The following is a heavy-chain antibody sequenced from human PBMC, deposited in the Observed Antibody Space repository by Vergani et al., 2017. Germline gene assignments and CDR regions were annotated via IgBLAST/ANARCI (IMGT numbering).Heavy chain of an antibody. V-gene: IGHV3-30*03. CDR3: ASLEYSSSSG. D-gene: IGHD6-6*01. Sequence: QVQLVESGGGVVQPGRSLRLSCAASGFTFSSYGMHWVRQAPGKGLGGVAVIAYDGSNKYYADSVKGRFTISRDNSKNTLYLQMNSLRAEDTAVYYCASLEYSSSSGWGQGALVTVSS. CDR2: IAYDGSNK. CDR1: GFTFSSYG. J-gene: IGHJ4*02.